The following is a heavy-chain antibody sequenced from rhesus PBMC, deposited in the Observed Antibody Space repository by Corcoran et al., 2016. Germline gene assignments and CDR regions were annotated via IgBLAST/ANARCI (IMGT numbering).Heavy chain of an antibody. CDR1: GFTFSSYW. CDR2: INSAASRT. J-gene: IGHJ4*01. D-gene: IGHD3-16*01. CDR3: ARGGRTLLRYYYSGSYYGDY. Sequence: EVQLVESGGGLAKPGGSLRLSCAASGFTFSSYWMHWVRQAPGKGREWISAINSAASRTTYADSEKGRFTSSGENAKNTLYLQMDSRRAEDTAVYYCARGGRTLLRYYYSGSYYGDYWGQGVLVTVSS. V-gene: IGHV3-14*01.